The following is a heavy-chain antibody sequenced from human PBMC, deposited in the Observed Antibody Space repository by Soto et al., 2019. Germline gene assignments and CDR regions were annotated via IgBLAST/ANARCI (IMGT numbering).Heavy chain of an antibody. J-gene: IGHJ4*02. CDR3: AKDPLVVVVAATLDY. V-gene: IGHV3-23*01. CDR2: ISGSGGST. CDR1: GFTFSSYA. D-gene: IGHD2-15*01. Sequence: EVQLLESGGGLLQPGGSLRLSCAASGFTFSSYAMSWVRKAPGKGLEWVSAISGSGGSTYYADSVKGRFTISRDNSKNTLYLQMNSLRAEDTAVYYCAKDPLVVVVAATLDYWGQGTLVTVSS.